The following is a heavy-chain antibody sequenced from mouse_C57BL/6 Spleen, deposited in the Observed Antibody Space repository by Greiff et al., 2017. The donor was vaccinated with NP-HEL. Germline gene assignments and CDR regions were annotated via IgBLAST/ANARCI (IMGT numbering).Heavy chain of an antibody. J-gene: IGHJ4*01. V-gene: IGHV1-69*01. CDR1: GYTFTSYW. D-gene: IGHD2-10*02. Sequence: QVQLQQPGAELVMPGASVKLSCKASGYTFTSYWMHWVKQRPGQGLEWIGEIDPSDSYTNYNQKFKGKSTLTVDKSSSTAYMQLSSLTSEDSAVYYCARCRYGNRYYYAMDYWGQGTSVTVSS. CDR3: ARCRYGNRYYYAMDY. CDR2: IDPSDSYT.